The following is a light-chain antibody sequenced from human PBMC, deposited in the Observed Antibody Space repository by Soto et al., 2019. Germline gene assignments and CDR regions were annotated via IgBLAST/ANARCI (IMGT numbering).Light chain of an antibody. V-gene: IGKV1-33*01. CDR3: QQYENLPT. CDR2: DAS. J-gene: IGKJ5*01. Sequence: MTPSPSPLSASVGDRVTITCRASQTISTWLAWYQQKPGRAPKLLIYDASNLEAGVPSRFRGSGSGTDFTFTISRLQPEDIATYYCQQYENLPTFGQGTRLEIK. CDR1: QTISTW.